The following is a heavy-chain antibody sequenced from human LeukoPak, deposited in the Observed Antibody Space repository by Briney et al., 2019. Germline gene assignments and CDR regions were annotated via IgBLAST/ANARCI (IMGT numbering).Heavy chain of an antibody. Sequence: GESLRLSCAASGFTFSSYWMSWVRPAQGKGLEWVANIKQDGSEKYYVDSVKGRFTISRDNAKNSLSLQMNSLRAEDTAVYYCARATSNCFDYWGQGTLVTVSS. CDR1: GFTFSSYW. V-gene: IGHV3-7*01. CDR2: IKQDGSEK. J-gene: IGHJ4*02. D-gene: IGHD2-15*01. CDR3: ARATSNCFDY.